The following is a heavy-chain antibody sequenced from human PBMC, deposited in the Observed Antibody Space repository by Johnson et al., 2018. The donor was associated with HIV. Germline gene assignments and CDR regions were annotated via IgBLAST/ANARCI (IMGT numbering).Heavy chain of an antibody. CDR1: GFTFRNYG. CDR2: ISYDGSNK. D-gene: IGHD1-1*01. CDR3: ARGFLTGTPSDAFDI. Sequence: QVQLVESGGGLVRPGGSLRLSCAASGFTFRNYGMHWVRQAPGKGLEWVAVISYDGSNKYYADSVKGRFTISRDNSKNPLYLQMNSLRAEETAVYYCARGFLTGTPSDAFDIWGQGTMVTVSS. J-gene: IGHJ3*02. V-gene: IGHV3-30*03.